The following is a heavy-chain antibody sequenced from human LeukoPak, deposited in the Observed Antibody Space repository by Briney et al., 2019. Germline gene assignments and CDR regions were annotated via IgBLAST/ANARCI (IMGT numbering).Heavy chain of an antibody. V-gene: IGHV3-23*01. Sequence: PGGSLRLSCAASGVTFSNYFMNWVRQAPGKGLEWMSSIRGDGADTYYADSVKGRFTVSRDNSKNTLYLQMNSLRAEDTAIYYYTKIGDRNTADMYFDVWGQGTLVTVSS. CDR3: TKIGDRNTADMYFDV. D-gene: IGHD2-15*01. CDR1: GVTFSNYF. CDR2: IRGDGADT. J-gene: IGHJ4*02.